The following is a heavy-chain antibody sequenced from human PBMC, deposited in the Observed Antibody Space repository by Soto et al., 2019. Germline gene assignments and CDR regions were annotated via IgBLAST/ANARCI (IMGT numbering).Heavy chain of an antibody. CDR1: GFTFSSYW. CDR3: ARVRAVEAYGDFDY. V-gene: IGHV3-74*01. J-gene: IGHJ4*02. CDR2: INSDGSST. D-gene: IGHD4-17*01. Sequence: GGSLRLSCAASGFTFSSYWMHWVRQAPGKGLVWVSRINSDGSSTSDADSVKGRFTISRDNAKNTLYLQMNSLRAEDTAVYYCARVRAVEAYGDFDYWGQGTLVTVSS.